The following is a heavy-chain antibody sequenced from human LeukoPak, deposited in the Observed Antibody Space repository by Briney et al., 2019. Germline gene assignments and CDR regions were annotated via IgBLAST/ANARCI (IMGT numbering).Heavy chain of an antibody. CDR3: ARDWYGELTAQPTDRDYYYYYYMDV. V-gene: IGHV1-18*01. Sequence: ASVKVSCKASGYTFTSYGISWVRQAPGPGLEWMGWISAYNGNTNYAQKLPGRVTMTTDTSTSTAYMELRSLRSDDTAVYYCARDWYGELTAQPTDRDYYYYYYMDVWGKGTTVTVSS. CDR1: GYTFTSYG. CDR2: ISAYNGNT. D-gene: IGHD3-10*01. J-gene: IGHJ6*03.